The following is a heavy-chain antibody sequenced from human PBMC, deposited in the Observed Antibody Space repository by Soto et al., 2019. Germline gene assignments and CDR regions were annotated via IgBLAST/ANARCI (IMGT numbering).Heavy chain of an antibody. CDR3: ASDTRSALTTRTFDQ. V-gene: IGHV4-30-4*01. D-gene: IGHD4-17*01. Sequence: QVLVQESGPGLVKPSQTLTLSCTVSGGSVDSGNHYWNWIRQPPGKGLEWIGYIYYGESTYYNPYLQRRATISVDTSQSRFSLMLTSVTAADTAVNYCASDTRSALTTRTFDQWGHGTLVTVYS. CDR2: IYYGEST. J-gene: IGHJ4*03. CDR1: GGSVDSGNHY.